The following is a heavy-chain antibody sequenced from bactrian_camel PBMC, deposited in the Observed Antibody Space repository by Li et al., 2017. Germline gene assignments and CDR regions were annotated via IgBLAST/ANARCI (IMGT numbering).Heavy chain of an antibody. D-gene: IGHD5*01. Sequence: SGGGSVQAGESLRLSCAASAATGGPFYMAYFRQAPGKEREGVATTTTGTGNTDYANSVKGRFTISQDGAENTVYLQMNGLKPEDSALYRCAASWDVTALEALGRIARPEFGYWGEGTQVTVS. CDR3: AASWDVTALEALGRIARPEFGY. CDR1: AATGGPFY. V-gene: IGHV3S28*01. CDR2: TTTGTGNT. J-gene: IGHJ6*01.